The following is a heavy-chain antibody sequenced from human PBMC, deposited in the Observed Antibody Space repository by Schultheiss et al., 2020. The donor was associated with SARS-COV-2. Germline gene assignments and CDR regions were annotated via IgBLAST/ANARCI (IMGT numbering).Heavy chain of an antibody. Sequence: SETLSLTCTVSGGSISTGGYYWSWIRQHPGKGLEWIGYIYYSGSTNYNPSLKSRVTISVDTSKNQFSLKLSSVTAADTAVYYCARVPYYPGGAFDIWGQGTTVTVSS. CDR3: ARVPYYPGGAFDI. J-gene: IGHJ3*02. D-gene: IGHD1-26*01. CDR2: IYYSGST. CDR1: GGSISTGGYY. V-gene: IGHV4-61*08.